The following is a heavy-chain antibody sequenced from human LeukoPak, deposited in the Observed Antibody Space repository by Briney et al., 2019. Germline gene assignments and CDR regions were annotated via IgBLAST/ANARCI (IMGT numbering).Heavy chain of an antibody. J-gene: IGHJ5*02. Sequence: PSQTLSLTCTVSGGSISSGGYYWSWIRQHPGKGLEWIGYIYYSGSTYYNPSLKSRVTISVDTSKNQFSLKLSSVAAADTAVYYCAGHPRHDIVVVPAARKIELQNPWGQGTLVTVSS. D-gene: IGHD2-2*01. CDR1: GGSISSGGYY. CDR3: AGHPRHDIVVVPAARKIELQNP. V-gene: IGHV4-31*03. CDR2: IYYSGST.